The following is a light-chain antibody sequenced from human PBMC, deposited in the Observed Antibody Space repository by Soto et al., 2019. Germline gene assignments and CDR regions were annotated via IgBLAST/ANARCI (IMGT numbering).Light chain of an antibody. CDR3: QQYNSYPYT. V-gene: IGKV1-5*03. CDR1: QSISSW. Sequence: DIQMTQSPSTLSASVGDRVTITCRASQSISSWLAWYQQKPGKAPTLLIYKASSLESGVPSRFRGSGSGTEFTLTISSLEADDFATYYCQQYNSYPYTFGQGTKLEIK. CDR2: KAS. J-gene: IGKJ2*01.